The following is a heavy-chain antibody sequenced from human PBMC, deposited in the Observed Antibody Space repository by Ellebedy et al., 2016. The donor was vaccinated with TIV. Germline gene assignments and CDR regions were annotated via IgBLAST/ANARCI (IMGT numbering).Heavy chain of an antibody. CDR1: GFTFNNYA. CDR3: AKDRGYSSSWYMGDDAFDI. D-gene: IGHD6-13*01. CDR2: ISGSGGTT. J-gene: IGHJ3*02. Sequence: GGSLRLSXAASGFTFNNYAMSWVRQAPGKGLEWVSTISGSGGTTYSADSVKGRFTISRDNSKNTLYLQMNSLRAEDTAVYYCAKDRGYSSSWYMGDDAFDIWGQGTMVTVSS. V-gene: IGHV3-23*01.